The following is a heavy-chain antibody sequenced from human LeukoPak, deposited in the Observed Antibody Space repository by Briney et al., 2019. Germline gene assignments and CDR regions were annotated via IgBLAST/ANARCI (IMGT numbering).Heavy chain of an antibody. CDR1: GGSFSGYY. J-gene: IGHJ3*02. D-gene: IGHD3-9*01. Sequence: SETLSLTCAVYGGSFSGYYWSWIRQPPGKGLEWIGYIYYSGSTNYNPSLKSRVTISVDTSKNQFSLKLSSVTAADTAVYYCARVYLDYDILTGYANAFDIWGQGTMVTVSS. CDR2: IYYSGST. CDR3: ARVYLDYDILTGYANAFDI. V-gene: IGHV4-59*01.